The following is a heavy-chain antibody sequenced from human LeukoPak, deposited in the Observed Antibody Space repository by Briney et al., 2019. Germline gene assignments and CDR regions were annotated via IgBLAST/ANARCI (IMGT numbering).Heavy chain of an antibody. J-gene: IGHJ4*02. CDR3: ARAGTTVVTPRFYFDY. D-gene: IGHD4-17*01. CDR2: ISGSGGST. CDR1: GFTFSSYA. V-gene: IGHV3-23*01. Sequence: GGSLRLSCAASGFTFSSYAMSWVRQAPGKGLEWVSAISGSGGSTYYADSVKGRFTISRDNSKNTLYLQMNSLRAEDTAVYYCARAGTTVVTPRFYFDYWGQGTLVTVSS.